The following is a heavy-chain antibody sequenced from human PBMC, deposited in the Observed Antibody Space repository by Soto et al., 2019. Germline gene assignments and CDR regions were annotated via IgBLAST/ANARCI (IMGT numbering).Heavy chain of an antibody. V-gene: IGHV5-10-1*01. CDR2: IDPSDSYT. D-gene: IGHD1-20*01. Sequence: PGESLKISCKGSGYSFTSYWISWVRQMPGKGLEWMGRIDPSDSYTNYSPSFQGHVTISADKSISTAYLQWSSLKASDTAMYYCARSGINGTSDEYGMDVWGQGTTVTVSS. J-gene: IGHJ6*02. CDR3: ARSGINGTSDEYGMDV. CDR1: GYSFTSYW.